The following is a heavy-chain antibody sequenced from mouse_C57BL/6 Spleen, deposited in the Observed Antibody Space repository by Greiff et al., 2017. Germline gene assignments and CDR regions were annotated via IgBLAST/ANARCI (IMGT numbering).Heavy chain of an antibody. Sequence: VQLQQSGAELVKPGASVKISCKASGYAFSSYWMNWVKQRPGKGLEWIGQIYPGDGDTNYNGKFKGKATLTADKSSSTAYMQLSSLTSEDSAVYFCARRGNSNYRYFDVWGTGTTVTVSS. V-gene: IGHV1-80*01. CDR1: GYAFSSYW. J-gene: IGHJ1*03. CDR3: ARRGNSNYRYFDV. CDR2: IYPGDGDT. D-gene: IGHD2-5*01.